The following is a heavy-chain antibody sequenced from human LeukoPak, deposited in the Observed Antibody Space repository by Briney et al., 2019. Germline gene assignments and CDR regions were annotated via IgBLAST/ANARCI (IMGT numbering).Heavy chain of an antibody. CDR2: IYYSGST. D-gene: IGHD3-3*01. CDR3: ARSTGIFGVMDEFDP. J-gene: IGHJ5*02. Sequence: SETLSLTCAVYGGSFSGYYWSWIRQPPGKGLEWIGYIYYSGSTNYNPSLKSRVTISVDTSKNQFSLKLSSVTAADTAVYYCARSTGIFGVMDEFDPWGQGTLVTVSS. CDR1: GGSFSGYY. V-gene: IGHV4-59*01.